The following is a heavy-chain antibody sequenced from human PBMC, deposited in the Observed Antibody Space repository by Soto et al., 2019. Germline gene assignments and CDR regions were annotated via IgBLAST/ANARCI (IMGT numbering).Heavy chain of an antibody. Sequence: SETLSLTCAVHGGSFSGFYWTWIRQPPGKGLEWIGEINHSGSSNYNPPLKSRVTMSLDTSRNQFSLSQNSVTAADTAVYYCARMAGPWYFDLWGRGTLVTVSS. CDR1: GGSFSGFY. CDR2: INHSGSS. V-gene: IGHV4-34*01. J-gene: IGHJ2*01. CDR3: ARMAGPWYFDL.